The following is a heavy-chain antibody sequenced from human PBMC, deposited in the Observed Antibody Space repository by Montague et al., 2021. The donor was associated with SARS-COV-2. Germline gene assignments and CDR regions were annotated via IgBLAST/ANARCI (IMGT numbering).Heavy chain of an antibody. V-gene: IGHV4-59*01. Sequence: SETLSLTCSVSGGFISDYYWNWIRQPPGKGLEWIGYIYYDTGNTNYNPXRQSRVTISLDTSKNQFSLNLRSVTAADTALYFCARGTGYDYYFDCWGLGTLVTVSS. CDR3: ARGTGYDYYFDC. CDR1: GGFISDYY. CDR2: IYYDTGNT. J-gene: IGHJ4*02. D-gene: IGHD5-12*01.